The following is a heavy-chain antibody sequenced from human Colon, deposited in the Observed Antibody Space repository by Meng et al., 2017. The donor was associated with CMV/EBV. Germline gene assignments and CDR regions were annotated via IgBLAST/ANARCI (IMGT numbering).Heavy chain of an antibody. D-gene: IGHD4-11*01. Sequence: ASVTVSCKASGYTLSELSRHWVRQAPGKGLEWMGGFDPQHGETIYAQKFQGRVTMTDDTSTNTAYMELSSLTSDDTAIYYCLTGTYSNHDYYGMDVWGQGTTVTVSS. CDR3: LTGTYSNHDYYGMDV. J-gene: IGHJ6*02. V-gene: IGHV1-24*01. CDR2: FDPQHGET. CDR1: GYTLSELS.